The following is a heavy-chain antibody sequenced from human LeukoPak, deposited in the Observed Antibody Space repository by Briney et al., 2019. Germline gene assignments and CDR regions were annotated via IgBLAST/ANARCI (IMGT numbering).Heavy chain of an antibody. Sequence: SGTLSLTCAVSGGSISSSNWWSWVRQPPGKGLEWIGEIYHSGSTNYNPSLKSRVTISVHKSKNQFFLKLSSVTAADTAVYYCARVAVAGPNYYYYGMDVWGKGTTVTVSS. CDR2: IYHSGST. CDR1: GGSISSSNW. J-gene: IGHJ6*04. D-gene: IGHD6-19*01. CDR3: ARVAVAGPNYYYYGMDV. V-gene: IGHV4-4*02.